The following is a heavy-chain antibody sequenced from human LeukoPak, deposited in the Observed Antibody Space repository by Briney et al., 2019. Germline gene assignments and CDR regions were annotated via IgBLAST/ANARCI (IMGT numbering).Heavy chain of an antibody. CDR2: INPNSGGT. CDR3: ASRITGGFYYYYNMDV. D-gene: IGHD2/OR15-2a*01. Sequence: GASVKVSCKASGDKFIAFYIQWVRQAPGQGLEWMGWINPNSGGTNYAEKFQGRVTMTRDTSMTTAYMELNRLRPYDTAVYYCASRITGGFYYYYNMDVWGKGTTVTVSS. CDR1: GDKFIAFY. J-gene: IGHJ6*03. V-gene: IGHV1-2*02.